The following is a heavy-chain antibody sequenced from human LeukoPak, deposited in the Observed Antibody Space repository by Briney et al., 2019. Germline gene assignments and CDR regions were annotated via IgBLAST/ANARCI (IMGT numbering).Heavy chain of an antibody. CDR2: ISSSGSTK. CDR1: VGSISSGN. D-gene: IGHD4-17*01. CDR3: AREALTDTTFGPYDY. Sequence: GTLSLTCAVSVGSISSGNWWTWVRQAPGKGLEWVSYISSSGSTKYYADSVMGRFTLSRDNAKKSLYLQMNSLRVEDTAVYYCAREALTDTTFGPYDYWGRGTLVTVSS. J-gene: IGHJ4*02. V-gene: IGHV3-48*03.